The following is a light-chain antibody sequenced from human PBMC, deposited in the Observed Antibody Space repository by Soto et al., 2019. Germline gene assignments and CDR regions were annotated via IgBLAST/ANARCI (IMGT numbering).Light chain of an antibody. CDR1: SSDVGGYDY. J-gene: IGLJ2*01. CDR2: NVN. Sequence: QSALTQVASVSGSPGQSITISCTGTSSDVGGYDYVSWYQQHPGKAPKLMIYNVNYRPSGVSDRFSGSKSGDTASLTISGLQAEDEANYYCSSYTNPNTLVFGGGTKVTVL. CDR3: SSYTNPNTLV. V-gene: IGLV2-14*03.